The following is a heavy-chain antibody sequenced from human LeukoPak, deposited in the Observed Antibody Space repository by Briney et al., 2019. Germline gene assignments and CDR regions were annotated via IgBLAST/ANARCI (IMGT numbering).Heavy chain of an antibody. CDR3: ARDQYDSVWGSHRPYFDY. Sequence: ASVKVSCKASGYTFSSYGISWVRQAPGQGLEWMGWISVYNGNPEYAQKFQGRVIMTTDTFTSTAYMELRSLRSDDTAVYYCARDQYDSVWGSHRPYFDYWSQGTLVTVSS. J-gene: IGHJ4*02. CDR1: GYTFSSYG. CDR2: ISVYNGNP. V-gene: IGHV1-18*01. D-gene: IGHD3-16*02.